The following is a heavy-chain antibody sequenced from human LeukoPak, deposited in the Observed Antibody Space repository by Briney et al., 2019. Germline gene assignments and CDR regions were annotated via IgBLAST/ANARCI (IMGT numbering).Heavy chain of an antibody. V-gene: IGHV3-30*02. J-gene: IGHJ4*02. D-gene: IGHD3-10*01. CDR3: VQGTRRGAITMVRGVVGRSFYFDS. CDR2: IPYDGTNK. Sequence: GGSLRLSCAPSGFTFSNYGMHWVRQAPGKGLEWVAFIPYDGTNKYHADSVKGRFTISRDNSKNTLYLQMNSLRAEDTAVYYCVQGTRRGAITMVRGVVGRSFYFDSWGQGTLVTVSS. CDR1: GFTFSNYG.